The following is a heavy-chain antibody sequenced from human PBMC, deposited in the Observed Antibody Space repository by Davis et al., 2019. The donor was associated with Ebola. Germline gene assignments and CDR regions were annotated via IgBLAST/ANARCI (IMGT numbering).Heavy chain of an antibody. CDR2: INSYSNT. D-gene: IGHD4-17*01. J-gene: IGHJ5*02. Sequence: ASVKVSCKASGYTFTNYGLTWVRQAPGQGLEWMGWINSYSNTKYAQRLQGRVTMTTDTSTSTAYMELRSLRSDDTAVYYCARRYGDYPGGFDPWGQGTLVTVSS. CDR1: GYTFTNYG. CDR3: ARRYGDYPGGFDP. V-gene: IGHV1-18*01.